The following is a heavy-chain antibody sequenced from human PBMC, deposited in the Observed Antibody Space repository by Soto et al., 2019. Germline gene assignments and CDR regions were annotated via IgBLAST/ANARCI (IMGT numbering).Heavy chain of an antibody. J-gene: IGHJ4*01. Sequence: SETLSLTCAVSGGSIGTNNWCSWVRKPPGKGLEWIGQIHHSGATNYNPSLKSRVTILLDRSKNQFSLKLSSVTDADTAIYYCARHLSSDNYGFDYWGQGTPVTVSS. D-gene: IGHD3-16*01. CDR1: GGSIGTNNW. V-gene: IGHV4-4*02. CDR2: IHHSGAT. CDR3: ARHLSSDNYGFDY.